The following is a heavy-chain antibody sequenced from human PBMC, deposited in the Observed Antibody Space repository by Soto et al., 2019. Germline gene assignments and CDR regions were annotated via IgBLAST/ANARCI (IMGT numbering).Heavy chain of an antibody. J-gene: IGHJ6*02. V-gene: IGHV6-1*01. Sequence: PSQTLSLTCAISGDSVSSNSAAWNWIRQSPSRGLEWLGRTYYRSKWYNDYAVSVNSRITINPDTSKNQFSLQLNSVTPEDTAVYYCARDRDVVVPAAKNYYYGMDVWGQGTTVTVSS. CDR2: TYYRSKWYN. CDR3: ARDRDVVVPAAKNYYYGMDV. CDR1: GDSVSSNSAA. D-gene: IGHD2-2*01.